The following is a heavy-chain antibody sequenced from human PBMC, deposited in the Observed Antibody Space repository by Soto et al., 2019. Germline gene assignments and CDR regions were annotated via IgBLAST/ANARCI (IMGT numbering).Heavy chain of an antibody. CDR1: GGTFSNFA. J-gene: IGHJ5*01. CDR3: ARDFGLDSCFDC. CDR2: IIPMFGAA. Sequence: QVQLVQSGAEAKKPGSSVKVSCTASGGTFSNFAISWVRQAPGQGLEWMGGIIPMFGAADYAQEFQGRVTITAAESTSTAYMELSSLRSEDTAMYYCARDFGLDSCFDCWRQGTQVTVSS. D-gene: IGHD3-3*01. V-gene: IGHV1-69*01.